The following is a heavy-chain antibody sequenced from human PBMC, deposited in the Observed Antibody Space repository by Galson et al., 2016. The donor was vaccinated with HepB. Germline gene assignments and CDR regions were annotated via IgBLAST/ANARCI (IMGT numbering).Heavy chain of an antibody. J-gene: IGHJ4*02. CDR3: AKGRGSGITAAVGNF. V-gene: IGHV3-9*01. Sequence: SLRLSCAASGFTFDDYAMHWVRQAPGKGLEWVSAIGWNSGYKAYVDSVKGRFTISRDNAKNSLYRQMTSLRAEDTALYYCAKGRGSGITAAVGNFWGQGTLVTVSS. CDR1: GFTFDDYA. D-gene: IGHD6-13*01. CDR2: IGWNSGYK.